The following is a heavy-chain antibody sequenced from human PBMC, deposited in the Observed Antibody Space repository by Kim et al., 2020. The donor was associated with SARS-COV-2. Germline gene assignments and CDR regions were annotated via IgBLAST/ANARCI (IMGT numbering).Heavy chain of an antibody. V-gene: IGHV4-34*01. D-gene: IGHD3-10*01. CDR3: ARVYGSGSYYNDMPYFDY. Sequence: KSRVTISVDTSKNQFSLKLSSVTAADTAVYYCARVYGSGSYYNDMPYFDYWGQGTLVTVSS. J-gene: IGHJ4*02.